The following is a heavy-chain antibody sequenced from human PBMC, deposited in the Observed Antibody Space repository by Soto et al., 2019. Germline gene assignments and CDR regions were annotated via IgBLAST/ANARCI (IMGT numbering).Heavy chain of an antibody. D-gene: IGHD5-12*01. CDR3: ARGWLRDPWMY. CDR1: GFIFSSYT. Sequence: EVQLVESGGGLVKPGGSLRLSCAASGFIFSSYTMNWVRQAPGKGLEWVSSISASSTYIYYADSLKGRFTISRDNAYNSLYLQRNSLRAEGTAVYYCARGWLRDPWMYWGQGTLVTVSS. CDR2: ISASSTYI. V-gene: IGHV3-21*01. J-gene: IGHJ4*02.